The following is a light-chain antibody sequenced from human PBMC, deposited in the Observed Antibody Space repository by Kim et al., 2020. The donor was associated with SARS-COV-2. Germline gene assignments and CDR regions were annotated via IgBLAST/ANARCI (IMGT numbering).Light chain of an antibody. Sequence: SVSPGEMASLSCRASQSVRHNLAWYQQKPGQAPRLLIYGASIRATGIPPRISGSGSGTEFTLTFSSLQSEDFAVYYCQQSNNWPYTFGQGTKLEI. CDR3: QQSNNWPYT. CDR1: QSVRHN. J-gene: IGKJ2*01. V-gene: IGKV3-15*01. CDR2: GAS.